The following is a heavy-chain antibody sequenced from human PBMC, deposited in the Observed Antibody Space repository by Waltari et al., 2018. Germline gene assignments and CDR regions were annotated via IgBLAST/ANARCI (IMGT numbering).Heavy chain of an antibody. Sequence: QVQLQESGPGLVKPSETLSLTCTVSGGSISSYYWSWIRQPPGKGLEWIGYIYYSGSTTYNPSLKSRVTISVDTSKNQISLKLSAVTAADTAVYYCARESYTGRMDVWGQGTTVTVSS. CDR3: ARESYTGRMDV. D-gene: IGHD5-18*01. J-gene: IGHJ6*02. CDR2: IYYSGST. CDR1: GGSISSYY. V-gene: IGHV4-59*01.